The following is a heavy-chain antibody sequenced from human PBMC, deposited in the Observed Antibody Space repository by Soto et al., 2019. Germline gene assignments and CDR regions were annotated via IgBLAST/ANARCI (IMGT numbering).Heavy chain of an antibody. Sequence: QVQLIQSGAEVRKPGASVKVSCEAAGHTFTGYYLHWVRQTPGQGLEWLGWINFNNGGTNSAQKFQGRVIMTRDTSIITAYMELHSLTADDSAMYYCTADGSWTLFHGMDVGGQGTTFIVSS. V-gene: IGHV1-2*02. D-gene: IGHD3-10*01. J-gene: IGHJ6*02. CDR2: INFNNGGT. CDR1: GHTFTGYY. CDR3: TADGSWTLFHGMDV.